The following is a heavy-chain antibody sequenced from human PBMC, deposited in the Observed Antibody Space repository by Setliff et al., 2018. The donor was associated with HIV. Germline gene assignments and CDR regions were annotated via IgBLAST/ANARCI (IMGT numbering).Heavy chain of an antibody. V-gene: IGHV3-30*02. CDR2: IQYDGSNK. CDR3: TTDPMSQYYYGSGSYYLLSFDY. CDR1: GFTFSIYG. D-gene: IGHD3-10*01. J-gene: IGHJ4*02. Sequence: GGSLRLSCAASGFTFSIYGMHWVRQAPGKGLEWVAFIQYDGSNKYYGDSVKGRFNISRDNSKNTLYLQMNSLKTEDTAVYYCTTDPMSQYYYGSGSYYLLSFDYWGQGTLVTVSS.